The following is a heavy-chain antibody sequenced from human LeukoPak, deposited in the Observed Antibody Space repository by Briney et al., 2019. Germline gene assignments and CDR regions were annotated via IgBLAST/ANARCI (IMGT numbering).Heavy chain of an antibody. J-gene: IGHJ4*02. Sequence: PSETLSLTCSVSGYLINSGYCWGWFRQSPGKGLEWIGSTYSTGDTYDKRSLKRRVSISVDSSKNQFSLKLRSVTAADTAVYYCASRATVANIYFDSWGQGNLVTVSS. CDR1: GYLINSGYC. D-gene: IGHD5-12*01. CDR3: ASRATVANIYFDS. CDR2: TYSTGDT. V-gene: IGHV4-38-2*02.